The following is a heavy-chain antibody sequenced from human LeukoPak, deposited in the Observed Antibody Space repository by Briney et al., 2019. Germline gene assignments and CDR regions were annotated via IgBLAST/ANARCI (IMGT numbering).Heavy chain of an antibody. CDR1: GFTFSSYS. CDR2: ISSSSSYI. Sequence: GGSLRLSCAASGFTFSSYSMNWVRQAPGKGLEWVSSISSSSSYIYYADSVKGRFTISRDNAKNSLYLQMNSLRAEDTAVYYCARDPDTAMVVGFDPWGQGTLVTVSS. CDR3: ARDPDTAMVVGFDP. J-gene: IGHJ5*02. V-gene: IGHV3-21*01. D-gene: IGHD5-18*01.